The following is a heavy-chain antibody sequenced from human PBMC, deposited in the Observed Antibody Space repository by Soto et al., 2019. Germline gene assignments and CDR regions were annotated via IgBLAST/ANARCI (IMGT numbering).Heavy chain of an antibody. CDR2: ISGSGGST. CDR1: GFTFSSYA. CDR3: AKSSWDILTGYLY. J-gene: IGHJ4*02. D-gene: IGHD3-9*01. Sequence: GGSLRLSCAASGFTFSSYAMSWVRQAPGKGLEWVSAISGSGGSTYYADSVRGRFTISRDNSKNTLYLQMNSLRAEDTAVYYCAKSSWDILTGYLYWGQGTLVTVSS. V-gene: IGHV3-23*01.